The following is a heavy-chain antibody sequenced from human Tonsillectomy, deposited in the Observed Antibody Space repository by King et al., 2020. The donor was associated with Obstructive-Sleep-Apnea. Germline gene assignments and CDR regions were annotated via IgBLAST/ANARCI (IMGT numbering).Heavy chain of an antibody. D-gene: IGHD1-26*01. CDR2: IYYSGST. J-gene: IGHJ4*02. Sequence: LQLQESGPGLVKPSQTLSLTCTVSGGSISSGNYYWTWIRQPPGKCLEWIGYIYYSGSTYYNPSLKSRLTISIDTSKNQFSLKLSSVTAADTAVYYCARALAVGAIVGYFDYWGQGTLVTVSS. CDR3: ARALAVGAIVGYFDY. V-gene: IGHV4-30-4*01. CDR1: GGSISSGNYY.